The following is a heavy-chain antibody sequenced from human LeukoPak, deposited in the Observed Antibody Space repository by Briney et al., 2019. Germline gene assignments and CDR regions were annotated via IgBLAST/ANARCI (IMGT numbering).Heavy chain of an antibody. D-gene: IGHD6-13*01. CDR3: ARTTEAHSWRTRYYDYYMDV. CDR1: GGSISSYY. V-gene: IGHV4-59*01. CDR2: IYYSGST. Sequence: SETLSLTCTVPGGSISSYYWSWIRQPPGKGLEWIGYIYYSGSTNCNPSLKSRVTISVDTSKNQFSLKLSSVTAADTAVYYCARTTEAHSWRTRYYDYYMDVWGKGTTVTVSS. J-gene: IGHJ6*03.